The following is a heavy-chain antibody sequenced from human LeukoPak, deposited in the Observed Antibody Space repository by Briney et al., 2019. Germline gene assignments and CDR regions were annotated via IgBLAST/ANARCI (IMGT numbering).Heavy chain of an antibody. D-gene: IGHD3-10*01. CDR2: ISASGTIT. J-gene: IGHJ4*02. Sequence: GGSLRLSCAASGFTFSSYEMNWVRQAPGKGLEWISYISASGTITHYADSVEGRFTISRDNAKNSLYLQMNSLRAEDTAVYYCARGARGSGTASDYWGQGTLVTVSS. V-gene: IGHV3-48*03. CDR3: ARGARGSGTASDY. CDR1: GFTFSSYE.